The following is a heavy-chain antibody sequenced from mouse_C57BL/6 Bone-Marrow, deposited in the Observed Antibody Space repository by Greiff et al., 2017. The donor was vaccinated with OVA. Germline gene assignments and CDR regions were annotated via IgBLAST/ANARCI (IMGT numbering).Heavy chain of an antibody. CDR3: ARKLYGNYVLYYFDY. CDR2: IYPRSGNT. Sequence: QVQLQQSGAELARPGASVKLSCKASGYTFTSYGISWVKQRTGQGLEWIGEIYPRSGNTYYNEKFKGKATLTADKSSSTAYMELRSLTSEDSAVYFCARKLYGNYVLYYFDYWGQGTTLTVSS. V-gene: IGHV1-81*01. CDR1: GYTFTSYG. J-gene: IGHJ2*01. D-gene: IGHD2-1*01.